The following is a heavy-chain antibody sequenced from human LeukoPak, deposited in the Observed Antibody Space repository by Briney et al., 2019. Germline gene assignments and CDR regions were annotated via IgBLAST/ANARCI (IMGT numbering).Heavy chain of an antibody. CDR2: IKQDGSEK. V-gene: IGHV3-7*01. D-gene: IGHD4-11*01. Sequence: PGGSLRLSCAASGFTFSSYWMSWVRQAPGKGLEWVANIKQDGSEKYYVDSVKGRFTISRDDAKNSLYLQMNSLRAEDTAVYYCARDPAPRYSNSDYWGQGTLVTVSS. J-gene: IGHJ4*02. CDR3: ARDPAPRYSNSDY. CDR1: GFTFSSYW.